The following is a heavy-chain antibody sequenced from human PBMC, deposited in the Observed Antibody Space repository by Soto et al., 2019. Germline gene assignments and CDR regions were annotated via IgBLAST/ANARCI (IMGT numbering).Heavy chain of an antibody. Sequence: QVQLVESGRGVVQPGRSLRLSCAASGFTFSRYPMHWVRQAPGKGLEWVALISYDGSNKYYADSVKGRFTISRDNSKNTLYLQVNSLRADDTAVYYCTRTQNWYFDNWGQGTLVTVSS. CDR3: TRTQNWYFDN. CDR2: ISYDGSNK. D-gene: IGHD1-1*01. J-gene: IGHJ4*02. V-gene: IGHV3-30-3*01. CDR1: GFTFSRYP.